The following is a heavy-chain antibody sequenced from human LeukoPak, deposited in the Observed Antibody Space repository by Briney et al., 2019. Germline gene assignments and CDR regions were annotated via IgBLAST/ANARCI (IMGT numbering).Heavy chain of an antibody. J-gene: IGHJ4*02. CDR3: VRGPKMAPFDY. D-gene: IGHD5-24*01. CDR1: GFTFSSYA. Sequence: GGSLRLSCAASGFTFSSYAMSWVRQAPGKGLEWVSAISGSGGSTYYADSVKGRFTISRDNSKNTLYLQMDSLRAEDTAVYYCVRGPKMAPFDYWGQGTLVTVSS. V-gene: IGHV3-23*01. CDR2: ISGSGGST.